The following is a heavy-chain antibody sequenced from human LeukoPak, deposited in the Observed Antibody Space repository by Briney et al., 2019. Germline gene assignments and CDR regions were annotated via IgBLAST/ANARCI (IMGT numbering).Heavy chain of an antibody. J-gene: IGHJ4*02. CDR2: IYYSGST. CDR3: ASWGATHHYFDS. CDR1: GGSISSSSYY. V-gene: IGHV4-39*01. D-gene: IGHD1-26*01. Sequence: SETLSLTCTVSGGSISSSSYYWGWIRQPPGKGLEWIGSIYYSGSTYYNPSLKSRVTISVDTSKNQFSLKLSSVTAADTAVYYCASWGATHHYFDSWGRGTLVTVSS.